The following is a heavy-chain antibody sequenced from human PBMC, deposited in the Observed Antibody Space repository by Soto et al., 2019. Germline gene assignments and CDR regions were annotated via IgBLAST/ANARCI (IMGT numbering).Heavy chain of an antibody. D-gene: IGHD2-2*02. V-gene: IGHV4-4*07. J-gene: IGHJ6*02. CDR2: IYTSGST. CDR3: ARDRESPAGIVVVPAAIRAYYYYGMDV. Sequence: PSETLSLTCTVSGGSISSYYWSWIRQPAGKGLEWIGRIYTSGSTNYNPSLKSRVTMSVDTSKNQFSLKLSSVTAADTAVYYCARDRESPAGIVVVPAAIRAYYYYGMDVWGQGTTVTVSS. CDR1: GGSISSYY.